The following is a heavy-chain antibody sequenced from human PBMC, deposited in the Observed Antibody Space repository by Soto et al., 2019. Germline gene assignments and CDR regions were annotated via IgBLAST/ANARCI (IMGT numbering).Heavy chain of an antibody. CDR3: SSPMYYDSSGQFDY. V-gene: IGHV1-69*06. CDR2: IIPIFGTA. Sequence: QVQLVQSGAEVKKPGSSVKVSCKASGGTFSSYAISWVRQAPGQGLEWMGGIIPIFGTATYAQKFQGRVTITADKSTSTAYMELSSLRSEDTAVYYCSSPMYYDSSGQFDYWGQGTLVTVSS. CDR1: GGTFSSYA. J-gene: IGHJ4*02. D-gene: IGHD3-22*01.